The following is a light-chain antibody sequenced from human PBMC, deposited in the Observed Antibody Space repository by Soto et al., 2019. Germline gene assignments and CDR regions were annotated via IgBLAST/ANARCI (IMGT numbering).Light chain of an antibody. V-gene: IGLV2-14*01. J-gene: IGLJ2*01. CDR2: DVS. Sequence: QSALTQPASVSGSPGQSITISCTGTSSDVGGYNYVSWYQQHPDKAPKLMIFDVSNRPSGVSNRFSGSKSGNTASLTISGLQAEDEAYYCCSSYTSSNTLVFGGGTKLTVL. CDR3: SSYTSSNTLV. CDR1: SSDVGGYNY.